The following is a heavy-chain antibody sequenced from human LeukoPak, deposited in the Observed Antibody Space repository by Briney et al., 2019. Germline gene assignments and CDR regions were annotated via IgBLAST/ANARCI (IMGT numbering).Heavy chain of an antibody. CDR1: GFTFSSYA. J-gene: IGHJ4*02. Sequence: GGSLRLSCAASGFTFSSYAMSWVRQAPGKGLEWVSTISGSGGSTYYADSVKGRFTISRDNPKDTLYLQMNSLGAEDTAVYYCAKSTMVRGINHFGYWGQGTLVTVSS. D-gene: IGHD3-10*01. V-gene: IGHV3-23*01. CDR3: AKSTMVRGINHFGY. CDR2: ISGSGGST.